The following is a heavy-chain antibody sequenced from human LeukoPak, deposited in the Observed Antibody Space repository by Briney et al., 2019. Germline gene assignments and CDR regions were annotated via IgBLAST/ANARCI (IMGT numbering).Heavy chain of an antibody. Sequence: GGSLRLSCAASGFTFSSYWMSWVRQAPGKGLEWVANIKQDGSEKYYVDSVKGRFTISRDNAKNSLYLQMNSLRAEDTAVYYCARSNYYGSGSYSRWFDPWGQGTLVTVSS. CDR2: IKQDGSEK. V-gene: IGHV3-7*01. CDR1: GFTFSSYW. CDR3: ARSNYYGSGSYSRWFDP. D-gene: IGHD3-10*01. J-gene: IGHJ5*02.